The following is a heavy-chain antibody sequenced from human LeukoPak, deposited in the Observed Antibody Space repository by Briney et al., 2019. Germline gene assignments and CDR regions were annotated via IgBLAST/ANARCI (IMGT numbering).Heavy chain of an antibody. CDR2: INHSGST. V-gene: IGHV4-34*01. J-gene: IGHJ3*02. Sequence: SETLSLTCAVYGGSFSGYYWSWIRQPPGKGLEWTGEINHSGSTNYNPSLKSRVTISVDTSKNQFSLKLSSVTAADTAVYYCARGFHYYDSRDRAFDIWGQGTMVTVSS. D-gene: IGHD3-22*01. CDR3: ARGFHYYDSRDRAFDI. CDR1: GGSFSGYY.